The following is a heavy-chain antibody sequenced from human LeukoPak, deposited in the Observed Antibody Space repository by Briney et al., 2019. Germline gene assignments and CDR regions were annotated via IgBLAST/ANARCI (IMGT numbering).Heavy chain of an antibody. Sequence: ASVKVSCKASGYTFTSYAMHWVRQAPGQRLEWMGWINAGNGNTKYSQKFQGRVTITRDTSASTAYMELSSLRSEDTAVYYCATIAVAGVEFGYWGQGTPVTVSS. V-gene: IGHV1-3*01. D-gene: IGHD6-19*01. CDR1: GYTFTSYA. CDR3: ATIAVAGVEFGY. CDR2: INAGNGNT. J-gene: IGHJ4*02.